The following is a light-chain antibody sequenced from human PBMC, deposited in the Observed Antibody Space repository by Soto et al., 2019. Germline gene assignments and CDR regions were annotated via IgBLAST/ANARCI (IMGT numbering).Light chain of an antibody. V-gene: IGKV1-17*01. CDR3: QQLNNYPLT. CDR1: QAIRDH. J-gene: IGKJ4*01. Sequence: IQMTQSPSSLSASVGDRVTISCRASQAIRDHLGWYQQKPGKAPKRLIYAASSLQSGVPSRFSGSGSGTEFTLTISSLQAEDFATYYCQQLNNYPLTFGGGTKVDIK. CDR2: AAS.